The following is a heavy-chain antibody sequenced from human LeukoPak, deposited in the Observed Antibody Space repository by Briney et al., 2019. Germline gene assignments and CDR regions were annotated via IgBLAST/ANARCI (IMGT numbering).Heavy chain of an antibody. Sequence: SLRLSCAASGFTVSSNYMSWVRQAPGKGLEWVSVIYSGGSTYYADSVKGRFTISRDNSKNTLYLQMNSLRAEDTAVYYCARGPGGSYYYFDYWGQGTLVTVSS. CDR2: IYSGGST. V-gene: IGHV3-53*01. D-gene: IGHD1-26*01. CDR3: ARGPGGSYYYFDY. CDR1: GFTVSSNY. J-gene: IGHJ4*02.